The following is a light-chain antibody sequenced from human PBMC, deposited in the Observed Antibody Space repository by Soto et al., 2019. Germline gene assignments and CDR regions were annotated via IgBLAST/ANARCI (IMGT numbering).Light chain of an antibody. CDR3: HSYDSSLTVVL. V-gene: IGLV1-40*01. J-gene: IGLJ2*01. CDR2: GST. CDR1: NSNIGAGYD. Sequence: QAVLTQPPSVSGATGQRVTISCTGRNSNIGAGYDVNWYQQLPGLVPKLLIYGSTRRPSGVPERFSGSKSDTSASLAITGLQSEDEAHYYCHSYDSSLTVVLFGGGTKLTVL.